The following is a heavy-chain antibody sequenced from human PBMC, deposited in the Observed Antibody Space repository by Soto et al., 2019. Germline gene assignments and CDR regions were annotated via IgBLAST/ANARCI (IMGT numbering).Heavy chain of an antibody. CDR1: GGSISSGDDY. CDR2: IYYSGST. V-gene: IGHV4-30-4*01. J-gene: IGHJ4*02. D-gene: IGHD1-26*01. CDR3: ARRWGAAFDY. Sequence: SETLSLTCTVSGGSISSGDDYWSWIRQPPGKGLEWIGYIYYSGSTYYNPSLKSRVTISVDTSKSQFSLNLSSVTAADTAVYYCARRWGAAFDYWGQGTLVTVSS.